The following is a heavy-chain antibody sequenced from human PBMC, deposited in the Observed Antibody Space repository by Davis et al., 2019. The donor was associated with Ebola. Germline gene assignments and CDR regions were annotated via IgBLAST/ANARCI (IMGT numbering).Heavy chain of an antibody. V-gene: IGHV1-2*02. D-gene: IGHD6-6*01. CDR1: GYSFTYYG. J-gene: IGHJ6*03. Sequence: ASVKVSCKASGYSFTYYGISWVRQAPGQGLEWMGWINPNSGGTNYAQKFQGRVTMTRDTSISTAYMELSRLRSDDTAVYYCARGPDSSSSHAPYYYYYMDVWGKGTTVTVSS. CDR3: ARGPDSSSSHAPYYYYYMDV. CDR2: INPNSGGT.